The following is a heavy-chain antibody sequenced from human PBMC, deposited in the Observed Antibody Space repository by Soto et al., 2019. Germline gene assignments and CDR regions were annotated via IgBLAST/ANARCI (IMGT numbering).Heavy chain of an antibody. CDR1: GFTFSSYA. CDR3: AKYGSGSYYNPHTYYYYGMDV. Sequence: PGGSLRLSCSASGFTFSSYAMSWVHQAPGKGLEWVSAISGSGGSTNYADSVKGRFTISRDNSKNTLYLQMNSLRAEDTAVYYCAKYGSGSYYNPHTYYYYGMDVWGQGTTVTVSS. V-gene: IGHV3-23*01. D-gene: IGHD3-10*01. CDR2: ISGSGGST. J-gene: IGHJ6*02.